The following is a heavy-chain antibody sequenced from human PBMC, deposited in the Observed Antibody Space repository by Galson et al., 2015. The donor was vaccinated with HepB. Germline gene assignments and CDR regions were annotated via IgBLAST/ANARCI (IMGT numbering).Heavy chain of an antibody. CDR1: GYTFTSYA. J-gene: IGHJ5*02. D-gene: IGHD6-13*01. CDR2: INAGNGNT. Sequence: SVKVSCKASGYTFTSYAMHWVRQAPGQRLEWMGWINAGNGNTKYSQKFQGRVTITRDTSASTAYMELSSLRSEDTAVYYCAGAAAGTLNWFDPWGQGTLVTVSS. V-gene: IGHV1-3*01. CDR3: AGAAAGTLNWFDP.